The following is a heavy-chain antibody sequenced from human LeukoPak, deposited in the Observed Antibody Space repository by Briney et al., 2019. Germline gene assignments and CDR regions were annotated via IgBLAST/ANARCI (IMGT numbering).Heavy chain of an antibody. CDR1: GYSFYSYG. CDR2: ISANNGNT. Sequence: ASVNVSCKASGYSFYSYGISWVRQAPGQGLEWTGRISANNGNTNYAQNVQGRVTMTTDTSTSTAYMELRSLRSDDTAVYYCVREGFPVDTSMVAFDIWGQGTVVTVSS. J-gene: IGHJ3*02. CDR3: VREGFPVDTSMVAFDI. V-gene: IGHV1-18*01. D-gene: IGHD5-18*01.